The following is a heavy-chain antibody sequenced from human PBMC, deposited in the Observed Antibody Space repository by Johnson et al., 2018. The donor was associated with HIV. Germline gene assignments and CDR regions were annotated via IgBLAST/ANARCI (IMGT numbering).Heavy chain of an antibody. V-gene: IGHV3-74*01. CDR3: AREPLVPDGFDI. J-gene: IGHJ3*02. Sequence: EVQLVESGGGLVQPGGSLRLSCAASGFTFSSYAMHWVRQAPGKGLVWVSRINSDGSSTSYADSVKGRFTISRDNAKNTLYLQMKSLRAEDTAVYYCAREPLVPDGFDIWGQGTMVTVSS. CDR2: INSDGSST. D-gene: IGHD6-13*01. CDR1: GFTFSSYA.